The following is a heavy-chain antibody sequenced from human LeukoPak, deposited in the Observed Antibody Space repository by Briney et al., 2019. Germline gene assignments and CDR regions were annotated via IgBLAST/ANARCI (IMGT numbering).Heavy chain of an antibody. CDR1: GYTFTAHY. CDR3: ARDLDIVATGD. J-gene: IGHJ4*02. D-gene: IGHD5-12*01. CDR2: INPNSGGT. Sequence: ASVKVSCKAYGYTFTAHYIHWVRQAPGQGLEWMGWINPNSGGTNYAQKFQGRVTMTRDTSISTAYMELSRLRSDDTAVYYCARDLDIVATGDWGQGTLVTVSS. V-gene: IGHV1-2*02.